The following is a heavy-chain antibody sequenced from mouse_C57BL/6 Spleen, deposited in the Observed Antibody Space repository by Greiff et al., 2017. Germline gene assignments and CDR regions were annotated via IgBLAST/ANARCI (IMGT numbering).Heavy chain of an antibody. J-gene: IGHJ4*01. Sequence: QVQLQQSGAELVKPGASVKMSCKASGYTFTSYWITWVKQRPGQGLEWIGDIYPGSGSTNYNEKFKSKATLTVDTSSSTAYMQLSSLTSEDSAVYYCARGSWDEDAMDYWGQGTSVTVSS. CDR3: ARGSWDEDAMDY. CDR1: GYTFTSYW. CDR2: IYPGSGST. V-gene: IGHV1-55*01. D-gene: IGHD4-1*01.